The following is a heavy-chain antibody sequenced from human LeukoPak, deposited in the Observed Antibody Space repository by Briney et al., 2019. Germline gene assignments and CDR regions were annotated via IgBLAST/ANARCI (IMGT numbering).Heavy chain of an antibody. Sequence: PSETLSLTCAVYGGSFSGYYWSWIRQPPGKGLEWIGEINHSGSTNYNPSLKSRVTISVDTSKNQFSLKLSSVTAADTAVYYCAGAWPKDSSGWYTIDYWGQGTLVTVSS. CDR1: GGSFSGYY. CDR2: INHSGST. CDR3: AGAWPKDSSGWYTIDY. D-gene: IGHD6-19*01. J-gene: IGHJ4*02. V-gene: IGHV4-34*01.